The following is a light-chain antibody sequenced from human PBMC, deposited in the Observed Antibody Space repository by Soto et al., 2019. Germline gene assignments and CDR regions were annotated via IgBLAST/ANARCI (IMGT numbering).Light chain of an antibody. CDR3: QQYYSTPLT. CDR1: QTVTND. V-gene: IGKV3-15*01. J-gene: IGKJ5*01. Sequence: EIVLTQSPGTLPLSPGEGATLSCRASQTVTNDYVAWYQQKPGQAPRLLIYGASTRATGIPARFSGSGSGTEFTLTISSLQSEDVAVYYCQQYYSTPLTFGQGTRLEIK. CDR2: GAS.